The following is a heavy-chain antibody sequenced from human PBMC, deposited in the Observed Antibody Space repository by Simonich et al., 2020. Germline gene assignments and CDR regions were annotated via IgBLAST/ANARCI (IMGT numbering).Heavy chain of an antibody. D-gene: IGHD6-19*01. CDR3: ARELKGVPVGWGSQIDI. V-gene: IGHV1-2*06. Sequence: QVQLVQSGAEVKKPGASVKVSCKASGSTFTGYYMHWVRQAPGQGLEGKGRINHNSGDTNYAKKFQGRVTMTRDTSISTAYMELSRLRSDDTAVYYCARELKGVPVGWGSQIDIWGQGTMVTVSS. CDR1: GSTFTGYY. J-gene: IGHJ3*02. CDR2: INHNSGDT.